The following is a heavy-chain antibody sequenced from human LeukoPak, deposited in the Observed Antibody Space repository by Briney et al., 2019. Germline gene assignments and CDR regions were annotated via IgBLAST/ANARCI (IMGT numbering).Heavy chain of an antibody. Sequence: SETLSLTCAVYGGSFSGYYWSWNRQPPGKGLEWIGEINHSGSTNYNPSLKSRVTISVDTSKNQFSLKLSSVTAADTAVYYCARGHRDYDILTGYYHNYWGQGTLVTVSS. V-gene: IGHV4-34*01. J-gene: IGHJ4*02. CDR3: ARGHRDYDILTGYYHNY. D-gene: IGHD3-9*01. CDR1: GGSFSGYY. CDR2: INHSGST.